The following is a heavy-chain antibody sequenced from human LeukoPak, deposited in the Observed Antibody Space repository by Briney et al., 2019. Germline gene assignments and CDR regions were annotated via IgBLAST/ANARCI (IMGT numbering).Heavy chain of an antibody. CDR3: ARGMRAHSNFPYFDY. V-gene: IGHV6-1*01. J-gene: IGHJ4*02. Sequence: SQTLSLTCVISGDSVSSNSASWNWIRQSLSRGLEWLGRTYYKSKWYNDYAVSVKSRITITPDTSKKQFSLQLNSVTPEDTAVYYCARGMRAHSNFPYFDYWGQGSRVTVSS. CDR1: GDSVSSNSAS. D-gene: IGHD4-11*01. CDR2: TYYKSKWYN.